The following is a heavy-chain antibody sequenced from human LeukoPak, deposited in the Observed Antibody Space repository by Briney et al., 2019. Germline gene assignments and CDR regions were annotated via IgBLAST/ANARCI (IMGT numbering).Heavy chain of an antibody. V-gene: IGHV5-51*01. CDR1: GYSFTSYW. CDR3: VRIYGDYYYYMDV. Sequence: GESLKISCKGSGYSFTSYWIGWVRQMPGKGLEWMGIIYPGDSDTRYSPSFQGQVTISADKSISTAYLQWSSLKASDTAMYYCVRIYGDYYYYMDVWGKGTTVTVSS. CDR2: IYPGDSDT. J-gene: IGHJ6*03. D-gene: IGHD2/OR15-2a*01.